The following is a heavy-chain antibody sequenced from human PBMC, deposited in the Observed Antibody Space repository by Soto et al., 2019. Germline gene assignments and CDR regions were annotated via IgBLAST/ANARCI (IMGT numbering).Heavy chain of an antibody. V-gene: IGHV1-46*01. CDR3: ARSRYSSGWYEAFDI. D-gene: IGHD6-19*01. Sequence: ASVKVSCKASGYTFTSYYMHWVQQAPGQGLEWMGIINPSGGSTSYAQKFQGRVTMTRDTSTSTVYMELSSLRSEDTAVYYCARSRYSSGWYEAFDIWGQGTMVTVSS. CDR1: GYTFTSYY. J-gene: IGHJ3*02. CDR2: INPSGGST.